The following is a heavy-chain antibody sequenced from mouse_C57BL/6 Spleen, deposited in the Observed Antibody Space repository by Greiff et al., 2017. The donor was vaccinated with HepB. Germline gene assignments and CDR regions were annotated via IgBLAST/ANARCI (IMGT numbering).Heavy chain of an antibody. D-gene: IGHD1-1*01. J-gene: IGHJ2*01. Sequence: VQLQQSGAELVKPGASVKLSCKASGYTFTSYWMHWVKQRPGQGLEWIGMIHPNSGSTNYNEKFKSKATLTVDKSSSTAYMQLSRLTSEDSAVYYCAREKVGRGSSGVDYWGQGTTLTVSS. V-gene: IGHV1-64*01. CDR1: GYTFTSYW. CDR3: AREKVGRGSSGVDY. CDR2: IHPNSGST.